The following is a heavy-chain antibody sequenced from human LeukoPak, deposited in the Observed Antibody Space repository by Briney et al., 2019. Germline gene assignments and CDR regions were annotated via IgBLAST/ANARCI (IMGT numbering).Heavy chain of an antibody. CDR3: AKTYCGGDCYSFYFDY. CDR1: GFTFDDYA. CDR2: ISWNSGSI. Sequence: GGSLRLSCAASGFTFDDYAMHWVRQAPGKGLEWVSGISWNSGSIGYADSVKGRFTISRDNAKNSLYLQMNSLRAEDTALYYCAKTYCGGDCYSFYFDYWGQGTLVTVSS. J-gene: IGHJ4*02. D-gene: IGHD2-21*02. V-gene: IGHV3-9*01.